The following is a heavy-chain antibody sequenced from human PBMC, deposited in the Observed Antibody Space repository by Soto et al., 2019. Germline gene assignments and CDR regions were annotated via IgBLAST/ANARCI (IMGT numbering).Heavy chain of an antibody. CDR1: GFTFSSYA. V-gene: IGHV3-30-3*01. CDR2: ISYDGSNK. CDR3: ARDPRIAARPGTLDY. Sequence: VQLLESGGGLVQPGGSLRLSCAASGFTFSSYAMHWVRQAPGKGLEWVAVISYDGSNKYYADSVKGRFTISRDNSKNTLYLQMNSLRAEDTAVYYCARDPRIAARPGTLDYWGQGTLVTVSS. J-gene: IGHJ4*02. D-gene: IGHD6-6*01.